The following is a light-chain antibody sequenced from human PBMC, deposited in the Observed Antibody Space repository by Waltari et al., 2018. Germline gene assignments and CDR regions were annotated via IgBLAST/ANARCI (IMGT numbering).Light chain of an antibody. J-gene: IGKJ1*01. CDR3: QQYNNWPSG. Sequence: EIVMTQSPATLSVSPGERATLSCRASQSVSSNLAWYQQKPGQAPRLLIYGASTRATGIPARFSGSGSGTEFTLTISSMQSEDFAVYYCQQYNNWPSGFGQGTKVEIK. CDR2: GAS. V-gene: IGKV3-15*01. CDR1: QSVSSN.